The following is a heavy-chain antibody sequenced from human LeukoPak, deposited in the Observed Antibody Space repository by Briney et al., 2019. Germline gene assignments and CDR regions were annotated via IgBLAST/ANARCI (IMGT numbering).Heavy chain of an antibody. J-gene: IGHJ4*02. CDR3: ARGAQIVVSPAAQARPGPSGVDY. Sequence: GGSLRLSCAASGFTFSSYSMNWVRQAPGKGLEWVSSISSGSSYIHSADSLKGRFAISRDNAKNSLYLQLNGLRAEDTAVYYCARGAQIVVSPAAQARPGPSGVDYWGQGTLVTVSS. CDR2: ISSGSSYI. V-gene: IGHV3-21*01. D-gene: IGHD2-2*01. CDR1: GFTFSSYS.